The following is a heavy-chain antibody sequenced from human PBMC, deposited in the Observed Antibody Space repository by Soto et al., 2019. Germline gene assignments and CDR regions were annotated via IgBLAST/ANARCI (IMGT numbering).Heavy chain of an antibody. CDR2: IYYSGST. Sequence: PSETLSLTCTVSGGSISSYYWSWIRQPPGKGLEWIGYIYYSGSTNYNPSLKSRVTISVDTSKNQFSLKLSSVTAADTAVYYCARAPILRFFEWLTEDYYYYMDVWGKGTTVTVSS. V-gene: IGHV4-59*01. D-gene: IGHD3-3*01. CDR1: GGSISSYY. J-gene: IGHJ6*03. CDR3: ARAPILRFFEWLTEDYYYYMDV.